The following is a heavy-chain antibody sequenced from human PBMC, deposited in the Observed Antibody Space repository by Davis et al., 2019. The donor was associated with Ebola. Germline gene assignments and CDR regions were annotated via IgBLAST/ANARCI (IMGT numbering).Heavy chain of an antibody. D-gene: IGHD2-15*01. Sequence: PGGSLRLSCAASGFTFSRYDMHWVRQATGKGLEWVSAIGTAGDTYYPGSVKGRFTISRENAKNSLYLQMDSLRAGDTAIYYCARANSGCTGGGCFSGHWFDPWGQGTLVTVSS. CDR1: GFTFSRYD. V-gene: IGHV3-13*01. CDR2: IGTAGDT. J-gene: IGHJ5*02. CDR3: ARANSGCTGGGCFSGHWFDP.